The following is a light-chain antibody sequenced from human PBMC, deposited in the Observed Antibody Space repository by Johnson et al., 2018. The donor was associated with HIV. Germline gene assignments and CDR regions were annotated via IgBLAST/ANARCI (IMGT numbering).Light chain of an antibody. J-gene: IGLJ1*01. CDR2: ENN. CDR3: GTWDISLSAGGV. CDR1: NSNIGNNY. Sequence: QSVLTQPPSVSAAPGQKVTISCSGSNSNIGNNYVSWYQHLPGTTPKLLIYENNKRPSGIPDRFSGSKSGTSATLGITGLQTGDEADYYCGTWDISLSAGGVFGPGTKVTVL. V-gene: IGLV1-51*02.